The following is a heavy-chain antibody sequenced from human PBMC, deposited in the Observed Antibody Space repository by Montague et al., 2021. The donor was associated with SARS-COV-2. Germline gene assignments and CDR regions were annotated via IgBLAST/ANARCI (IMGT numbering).Heavy chain of an antibody. CDR3: ARKGSGRSDLAY. Sequence: SETLSLTCAGALHCVVIEHRCSWKSPRPDSSHGSISYVFYSWSTKYKPSLKSRVSMSVDKSWNQFSLRLTSVTAADTAIYYCARKGSGRSDLAYWGQGTLVTVSS. V-gene: IGHV4-4*02. CDR1: LHCVVIEHR. J-gene: IGHJ4*02. CDR2: VFYSWST. D-gene: IGHD1-26*01.